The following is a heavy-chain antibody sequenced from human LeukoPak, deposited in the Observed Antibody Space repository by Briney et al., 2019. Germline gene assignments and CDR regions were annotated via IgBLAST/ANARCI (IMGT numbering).Heavy chain of an antibody. Sequence: ASVKVSCKASGYTFTGYYMHWVRQAQGQGPEWMGWINPNSGGTNYAQKFQGRVTMTRDTPLSTVYMELSRLRSDDTAVYYCATQATTGWHFSWGQGTLVTVSS. J-gene: IGHJ5*02. D-gene: IGHD6-19*01. CDR2: INPNSGGT. CDR3: ATQATTGWHFS. CDR1: GYTFTGYY. V-gene: IGHV1-2*02.